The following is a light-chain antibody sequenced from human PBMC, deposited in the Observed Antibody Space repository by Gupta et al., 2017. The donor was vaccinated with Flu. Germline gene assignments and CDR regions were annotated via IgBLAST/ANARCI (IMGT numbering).Light chain of an antibody. J-gene: IGLJ3*02. V-gene: IGLV2-11*01. CDR3: SSYAKHYILV. Sequence: QSALTQPSSVSGSPGQSVTISCTGTSNDVGDYHYVSWYHQFPGKVPKLIIYDVNQRPSGVPDRFSGSKSGNTASLTISGVQVEDEADYYCSSYAKHYILVFGGGTRLTVL. CDR1: SNDVGDYHY. CDR2: DVN.